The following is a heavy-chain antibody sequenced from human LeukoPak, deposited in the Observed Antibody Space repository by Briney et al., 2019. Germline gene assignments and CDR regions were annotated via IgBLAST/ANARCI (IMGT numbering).Heavy chain of an antibody. CDR3: AREDDGSWYGRLFDY. J-gene: IGHJ4*02. D-gene: IGHD6-13*01. CDR2: INSDGSST. Sequence: GGSLRLSCAASGFTFSSYWMHWARQAPGKGLGWVSRINSDGSSTSYADSVKGRFTISRDNAKNTLYLQMNSLRAEDTAVYYCAREDDGSWYGRLFDYWGQGTLVTVSS. CDR1: GFTFSSYW. V-gene: IGHV3-74*01.